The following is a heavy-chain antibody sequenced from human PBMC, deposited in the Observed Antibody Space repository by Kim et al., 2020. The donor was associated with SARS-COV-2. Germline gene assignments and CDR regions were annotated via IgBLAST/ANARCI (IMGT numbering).Heavy chain of an antibody. D-gene: IGHD2-15*01. J-gene: IGHJ4*02. V-gene: IGHV4-39*01. CDR3: ARQQLLLTPFDY. CDR1: GGTISRSSYY. CDR2: MYYSGST. Sequence: AETLSLTCTVSGGTISRSSYYWGWIRQATGQGLEWIGSMYYSGSTYYNPSLTSRVSISVDTSKNQFSLKLSSVTAADTAVYYCARQQLLLTPFDYWGQGTLVTVSS.